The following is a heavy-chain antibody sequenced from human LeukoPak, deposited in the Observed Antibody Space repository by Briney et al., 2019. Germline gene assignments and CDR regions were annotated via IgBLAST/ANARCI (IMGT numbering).Heavy chain of an antibody. Sequence: PSETLSLTCAVYGGSFSGYYWSWIRQPPGKGLEWIGEINHSGSTNYNPSLKSRVTISVDTSKNQFSLKLSSVTAADTAVYYCARDRAVLRCFDWLLGDAFDIWGQGTMVTVSS. CDR2: INHSGST. J-gene: IGHJ3*02. CDR1: GGSFSGYY. D-gene: IGHD3-9*01. CDR3: ARDRAVLRCFDWLLGDAFDI. V-gene: IGHV4-34*01.